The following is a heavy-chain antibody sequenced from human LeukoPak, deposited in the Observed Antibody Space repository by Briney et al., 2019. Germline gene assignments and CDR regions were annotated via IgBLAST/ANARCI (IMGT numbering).Heavy chain of an antibody. CDR3: ARDEAYIVVVPAANEGYYYYYGMDV. CDR1: GGSFSGYY. D-gene: IGHD2-2*01. Sequence: PSETLSLTCAVYGGSFSGYYWSWIRQPPGKGLEWIGEINHSGSTNYNPSLKSRVTISVDTSKNQFSLKLSSVTPEDTAVYYCARDEAYIVVVPAANEGYYYYYGMDVWGQGTTVTVSS. CDR2: INHSGST. J-gene: IGHJ6*02. V-gene: IGHV4-34*01.